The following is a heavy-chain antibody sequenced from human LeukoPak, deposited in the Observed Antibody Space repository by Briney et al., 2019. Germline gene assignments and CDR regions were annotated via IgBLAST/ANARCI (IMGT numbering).Heavy chain of an antibody. Sequence: GGSLRLSCAASGFTFSSYGMHWVRQAPGKGLEWVAVISYDGSNKYYADSVKGRSTISRDNSKNTLYLQMNSLRAEDTAVYYCAKGAWPYYYDSSGYDYWGQGTLVTVSS. D-gene: IGHD3-22*01. CDR2: ISYDGSNK. V-gene: IGHV3-30*18. CDR3: AKGAWPYYYDSSGYDY. CDR1: GFTFSSYG. J-gene: IGHJ4*02.